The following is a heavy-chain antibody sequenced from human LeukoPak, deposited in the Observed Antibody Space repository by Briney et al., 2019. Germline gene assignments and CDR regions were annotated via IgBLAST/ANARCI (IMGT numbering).Heavy chain of an antibody. D-gene: IGHD6-13*01. Sequence: SETLSLTCSVSGGSISSSTYYWGWIRQPAGKGLELIGNIYNSESTYYNPSLKSRVTISVDTSKNQFSLKLSSVTAADTAVYYCARQAYSSNLGWFDPWGQGTLVTVSS. J-gene: IGHJ5*02. CDR3: ARQAYSSNLGWFDP. CDR2: IYNSEST. V-gene: IGHV4-39*01. CDR1: GGSISSSTYY.